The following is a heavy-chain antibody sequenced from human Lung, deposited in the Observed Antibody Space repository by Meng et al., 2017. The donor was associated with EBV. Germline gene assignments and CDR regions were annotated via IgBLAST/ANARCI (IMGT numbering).Heavy chain of an antibody. Sequence: VQLVRSGAEVKKPGSSVKVSCKASGGTFSSYGICWVRQAPGQGLEWMGWFVNYVDTYPAPKFQGRVTMTTDTHTNTAFMELRSLTSDDTAVYYCASGTPGRSYCDYWGQGTLVTVSS. CDR3: ASGTPGRSYCDY. V-gene: IGHV1-18*01. CDR1: GGTFSSYG. CDR2: FVNYVDT. J-gene: IGHJ4*02. D-gene: IGHD2-15*01.